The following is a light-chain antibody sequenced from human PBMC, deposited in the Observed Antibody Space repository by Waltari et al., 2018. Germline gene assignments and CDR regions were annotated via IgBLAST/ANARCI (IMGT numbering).Light chain of an antibody. CDR3: QSYDGDRSWV. Sequence: FILTQSHSVSESPGRTVTISCSGSGGSFATNYVQWYQQRPGSAPTTVIYADNQRPSGVPDRFSGSVHSSSNSASLTISGLQTEDEADYYCQSYDGDRSWVFGGGTKLTVL. J-gene: IGLJ3*02. V-gene: IGLV6-57*02. CDR2: ADN. CDR1: GGSFATNY.